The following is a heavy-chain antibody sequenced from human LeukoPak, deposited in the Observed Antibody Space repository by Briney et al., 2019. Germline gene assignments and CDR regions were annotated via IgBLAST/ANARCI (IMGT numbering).Heavy chain of an antibody. V-gene: IGHV3-33*08. Sequence: GGSLRLSCAASGFTFSSYSMNWVRQAPGKGLEWVAVIAYDGSRAFYADSVKGRFTISRDNSENTMSVQMDDLRAEDTAVYYCTRYNNDHFDYWGQGTLVTVSS. J-gene: IGHJ4*02. CDR2: IAYDGSRA. CDR1: GFTFSSYS. CDR3: TRYNNDHFDY. D-gene: IGHD1-14*01.